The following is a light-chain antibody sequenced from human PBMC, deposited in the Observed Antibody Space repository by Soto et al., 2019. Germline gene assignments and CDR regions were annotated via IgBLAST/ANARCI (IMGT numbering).Light chain of an antibody. J-gene: IGKJ1*01. Sequence: EIGMTQSPATLSVSPGERATLSCRASQSVDSKLAWYQQKPGQGPRLLIYGASSRATGIPARFSGSGSGTEFTLTISSLQSEDLAVYYCQHDSNWLWPFGHGNKVEIK. CDR1: QSVDSK. CDR2: GAS. CDR3: QHDSNWLWP. V-gene: IGKV3-15*01.